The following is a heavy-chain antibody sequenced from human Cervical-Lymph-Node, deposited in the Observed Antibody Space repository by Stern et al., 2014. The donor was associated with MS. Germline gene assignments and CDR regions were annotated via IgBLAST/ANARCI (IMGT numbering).Heavy chain of an antibody. J-gene: IGHJ4*02. CDR3: ARGSAVAGTRFDY. Sequence: VQLVESGAEVKKPGSSVKVSCKASGGTFSSYAISWVRQAPGQGLEWMGRIIPILGIANYAQKFQGRVTITADKSTSTAYMELSSLRSEDTAVYYCARGSAVAGTRFDYWGQGTLVTVSS. CDR2: IIPILGIA. D-gene: IGHD6-19*01. V-gene: IGHV1-69*09. CDR1: GGTFSSYA.